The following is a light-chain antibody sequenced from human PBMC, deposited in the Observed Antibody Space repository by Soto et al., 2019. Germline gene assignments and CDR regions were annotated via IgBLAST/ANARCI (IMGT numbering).Light chain of an antibody. CDR2: WAS. J-gene: IGKJ4*01. CDR1: QSVLSSSNNQNH. Sequence: DIVMTQSPDSLAVSLGERATINCKSIQSVLSSSNNQNHLAWYQQKPGQPPRLLIYWASTRESGVPDRFSGGGSGTDFTLTISSLQAEDVAVYYCQQYDTTPLTFGGGNKVEI. V-gene: IGKV4-1*01. CDR3: QQYDTTPLT.